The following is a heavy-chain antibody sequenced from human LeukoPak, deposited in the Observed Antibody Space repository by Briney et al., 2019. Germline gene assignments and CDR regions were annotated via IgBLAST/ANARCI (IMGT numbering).Heavy chain of an antibody. CDR3: ARGAHYYGSGTDS. V-gene: IGHV4-59*01. CDR2: IYYSGST. J-gene: IGHJ5*02. D-gene: IGHD3-10*01. CDR1: GGSISSYY. Sequence: PSETLSLTCTVSGGSISSYYWSWIRQPPGKGLEWIGYIYYSGSTNYNPPLKSRVTISVDTSKNQFSLKLISVTAADTAVYYCARGAHYYGSGTDSWGQGTLVTVSS.